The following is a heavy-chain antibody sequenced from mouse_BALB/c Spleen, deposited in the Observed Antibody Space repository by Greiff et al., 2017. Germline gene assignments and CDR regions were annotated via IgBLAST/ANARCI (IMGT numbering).Heavy chain of an antibody. CDR2: IWSGGST. J-gene: IGHJ4*01. CDR3: AEGGYGEDDYAMDY. V-gene: IGHV2-5-1*01. D-gene: IGHD2-2*01. CDR1: GFSLTSYG. Sequence: QVQLQQSGPSLVQPSQTLSITCTASGFSLTSYGVHWVRQSPGKGLEWLGVIWSGGSTDYNAAFMSRLSITKDNSKSQVFFKMNSLQADDTAVYYCAEGGYGEDDYAMDYWGQGTSVTVSS.